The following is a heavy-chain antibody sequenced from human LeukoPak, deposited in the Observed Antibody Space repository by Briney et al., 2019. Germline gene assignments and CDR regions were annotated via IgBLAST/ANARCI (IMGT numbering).Heavy chain of an antibody. CDR1: GVSISSSHW. Sequence: AETLSLTCAVSGVSISSSHWWSWVRQPPGKGLEWTADIYHSGITNYNPSLKRLVTISLDTSRNQFSLKLTSVTAADTAVYYCAKSTGYGLVDIWGPGTMVTVSS. CDR2: IYHSGIT. D-gene: IGHD3-9*01. V-gene: IGHV4-4*02. J-gene: IGHJ3*02. CDR3: AKSTGYGLVDI.